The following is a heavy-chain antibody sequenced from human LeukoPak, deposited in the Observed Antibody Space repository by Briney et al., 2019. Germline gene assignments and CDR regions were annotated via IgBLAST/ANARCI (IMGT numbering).Heavy chain of an antibody. Sequence: GGSLRLSCTASGLTFGNYSMSWVRQAPGKGLEWVSSISGSGYSTYYADSVKGRFTISRDNSKSTLFLQMNNLRAEDTAVYYCARAEDGYNYYYYGMDVWGQGTTVTVSS. CDR2: ISGSGYST. D-gene: IGHD5-24*01. CDR1: GLTFGNYS. V-gene: IGHV3-23*01. J-gene: IGHJ6*02. CDR3: ARAEDGYNYYYYGMDV.